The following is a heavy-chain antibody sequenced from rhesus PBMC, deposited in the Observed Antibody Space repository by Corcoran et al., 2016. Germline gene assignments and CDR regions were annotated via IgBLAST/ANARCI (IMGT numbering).Heavy chain of an antibody. V-gene: IGHV4-165*02. CDR2: ITGSRGNT. J-gene: IGHJ1*01. Sequence: QVQLQESGPGLVKPSETLSLTCVVSGGPISGNYWNWIRQFPGKGREWIGYITGSRGNTDYNPSRKMRVTISTDTSKNQLSLKLTSGTAADSAVYYCSRNNEFWGQGALVTVSS. CDR3: SRNNEF. CDR1: GGPISGNY.